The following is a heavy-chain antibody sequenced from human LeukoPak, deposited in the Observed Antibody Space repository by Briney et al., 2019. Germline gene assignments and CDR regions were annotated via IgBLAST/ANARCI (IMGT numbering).Heavy chain of an antibody. D-gene: IGHD3-10*01. J-gene: IGHJ6*03. V-gene: IGHV3-21*01. CDR2: ISSRSTYI. Sequence: GGSLRLSCAASGFTVSSNYMSWVRQAPGKGPEWVSSISSRSTYIYYADSVKGRFSVSRDNANNSLILEMNSLRAEDTAVYYCAGATGGFGDRSQDNSYFYYMDVWGKGTTVTVSS. CDR1: GFTVSSNY. CDR3: AGATGGFGDRSQDNSYFYYMDV.